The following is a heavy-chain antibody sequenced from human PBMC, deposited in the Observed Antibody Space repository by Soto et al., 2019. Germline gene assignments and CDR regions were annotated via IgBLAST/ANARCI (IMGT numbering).Heavy chain of an antibody. CDR2: ISYDGSNK. CDR1: GFTFSSYG. CDR3: AKAITSIAVAGGFTPDY. D-gene: IGHD6-19*01. J-gene: IGHJ4*02. V-gene: IGHV3-30*18. Sequence: GGSLRLSCAASGFTFSSYGMHWVRQAPGKGLEWVAVISYDGSNKYYADSVKGRFTISRDNSKNTLYLQMNSLRAEDTAVYYCAKAITSIAVAGGFTPDYWGQGTLVTVSS.